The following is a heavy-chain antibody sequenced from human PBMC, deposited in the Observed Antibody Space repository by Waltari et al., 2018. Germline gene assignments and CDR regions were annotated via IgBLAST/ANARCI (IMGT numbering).Heavy chain of an antibody. CDR1: GFTYSTYW. CDR2: SNSDGSST. D-gene: IGHD4-17*01. J-gene: IGHJ2*01. Sequence: VQLVESGGGLVQPGGSLRLSCAAAGFTYSTYWMHCVRQAPGKGLVWVSRSNSDGSSTSYADSVKGRFTISKDNAKNTVYLQMNSLRAEDTAIYYCARGARRTTVTTGWWYFDLWGRGTLVTVSS. CDR3: ARGARRTTVTTGWWYFDL. V-gene: IGHV3-74*01.